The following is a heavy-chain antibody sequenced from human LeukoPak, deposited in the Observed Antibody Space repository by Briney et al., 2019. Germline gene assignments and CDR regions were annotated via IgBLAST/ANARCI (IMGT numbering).Heavy chain of an antibody. CDR3: ARHNSGWSLGHPNWFDP. CDR1: GGSISSYY. V-gene: IGHV4-59*08. D-gene: IGHD6-19*01. CDR2: IYYSGST. J-gene: IGHJ5*02. Sequence: SETLSLTCTVSGGSISSYYWGWIRQPPGKGLEWIGNIYYSGSTSYNPSLKSRVTISVDTSKNQFSLQLSSVTAADTAVYFCARHNSGWSLGHPNWFDPWGQGTLVTVSS.